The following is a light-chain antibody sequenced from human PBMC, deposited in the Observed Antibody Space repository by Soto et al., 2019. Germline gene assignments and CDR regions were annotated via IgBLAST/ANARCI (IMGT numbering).Light chain of an antibody. Sequence: QSVLAQPASVSGSPGQSITISRTGTSSDVGNYKYVSWYQQHPGKAPRLMIYEVSNRPSGVSNRFSGSKSGNTASLTISGLQAEDETDYYGFSYTSSGTYVFGTGTKVTVL. CDR1: SSDVGNYKY. CDR2: EVS. J-gene: IGLJ1*01. V-gene: IGLV2-14*01. CDR3: FSYTSSGTYV.